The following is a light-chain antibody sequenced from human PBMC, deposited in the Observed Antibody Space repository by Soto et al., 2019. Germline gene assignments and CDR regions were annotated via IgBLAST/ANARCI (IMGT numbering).Light chain of an antibody. V-gene: IGLV2-8*01. CDR2: EVS. CDR3: SSYAGSNNLGV. CDR1: SSDVGGYNY. Sequence: QSVLTQPASXSGSPGQSVTISCTGTSSDVGGYNYVSWYQQHPGKAPKLMIYEVSKRPSGVPDRFSGSKSGNTASLTVSGLQAEDEADYYCSSYAGSNNLGVFGTGTKVTVL. J-gene: IGLJ1*01.